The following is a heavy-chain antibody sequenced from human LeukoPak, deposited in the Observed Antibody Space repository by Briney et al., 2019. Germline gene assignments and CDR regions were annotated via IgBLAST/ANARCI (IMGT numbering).Heavy chain of an antibody. CDR3: ARRAGAYSHPYDY. Sequence: GGSLRLSCTVSEFTVSSNSMSWVRQAPGKGLDWVSFIYSDNTHYSDSVKGRFTISRDNSKNTLYLQMNSLRAEDTAVYYCARRAGAYSHPYDYWGQGTLVTVSS. J-gene: IGHJ4*02. D-gene: IGHD4/OR15-4a*01. V-gene: IGHV3-53*01. CDR2: IYSDNT. CDR1: EFTVSSNS.